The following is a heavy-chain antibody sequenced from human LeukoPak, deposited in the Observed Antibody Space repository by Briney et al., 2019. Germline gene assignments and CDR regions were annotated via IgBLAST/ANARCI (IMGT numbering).Heavy chain of an antibody. J-gene: IGHJ4*02. CDR3: ARTTHRAMANFDY. D-gene: IGHD5-18*01. V-gene: IGHV5-51*01. CDR1: GYSFTSYW. Sequence: GESLKISCKGSGYSFTSYWTAWVRQMPGKGLEWMGIIYPGDSDTRYSPSFQGQVTISADKSISTAYLQWSSLKASDTAMYYCARTTHRAMANFDYWGQGTLVTVSS. CDR2: IYPGDSDT.